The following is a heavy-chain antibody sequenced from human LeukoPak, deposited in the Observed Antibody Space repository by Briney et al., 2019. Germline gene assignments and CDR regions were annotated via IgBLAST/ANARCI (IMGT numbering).Heavy chain of an antibody. CDR2: INAGGGET. V-gene: IGHV3-23*01. Sequence: PGGSLRLSCAASGFTFSTYAMTWVRQAAEKGLEWVSIINAGGGETYYADSVKGRFTISRDNSKNTLCLQMNSLRVEDTAVYYCGRDPNGDYFGAFEFWGQETLVTVSA. CDR1: GFTFSTYA. CDR3: GRDPNGDYFGAFEF. D-gene: IGHD4-17*01. J-gene: IGHJ3*01.